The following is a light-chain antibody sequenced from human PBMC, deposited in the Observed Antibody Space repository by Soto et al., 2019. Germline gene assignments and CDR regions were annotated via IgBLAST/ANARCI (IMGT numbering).Light chain of an antibody. CDR1: SSDVGAYNY. CDR2: DVS. Sequence: QSALTQPASVSGSPGQSITISCTGTSSDVGAYNYVSWYQQHPGTAPKLMIYDVSNRPSGISNRFSGSKSSNTASLTISGLQAEDEADYYCSSYTSSTLVFGGGTKVTVL. V-gene: IGLV2-14*03. J-gene: IGLJ2*01. CDR3: SSYTSSTLV.